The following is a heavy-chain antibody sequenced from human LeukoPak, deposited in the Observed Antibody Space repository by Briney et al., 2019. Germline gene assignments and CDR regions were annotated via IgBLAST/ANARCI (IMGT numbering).Heavy chain of an antibody. CDR3: TTGIRGD. J-gene: IGHJ4*02. Sequence: GGSLRLSCSASGLTVTNAWMNWVRQAPGEGLDWVGRIASKTDGGATDYAAPVKGRFTISRDDSKNTMNLQMNSLKTEDTAVYYCTTGIRGDWGQGTLVTVSS. D-gene: IGHD3-10*01. CDR1: GLTVTNAW. CDR2: IASKTDGGAT. V-gene: IGHV3-15*07.